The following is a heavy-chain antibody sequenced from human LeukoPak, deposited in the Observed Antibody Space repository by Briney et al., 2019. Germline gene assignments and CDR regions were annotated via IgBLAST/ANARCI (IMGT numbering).Heavy chain of an antibody. CDR2: ITGNGGSA. CDR3: TKDPNGDYIGAFDP. Sequence: GGSLRLSCAGPGLIFSNYAMTWVRQAPGKGLEWASSITGNGGSAVYTDSVKGRFTTFRDNSKNTLYLQMNSLRAEDTALYYCTKDPNGDYIGAFDPWGQGTLVTVSS. V-gene: IGHV3-23*01. CDR1: GLIFSNYA. J-gene: IGHJ5*02. D-gene: IGHD4-17*01.